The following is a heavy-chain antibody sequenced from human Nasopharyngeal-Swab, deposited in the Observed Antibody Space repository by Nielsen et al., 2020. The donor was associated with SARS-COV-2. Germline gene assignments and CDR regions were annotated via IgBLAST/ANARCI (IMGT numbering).Heavy chain of an antibody. J-gene: IGHJ3*02. CDR3: ARAADHDPDAFDI. CDR1: GFTFSDYY. V-gene: IGHV3-11*01. Sequence: GESLKISCAASGFTFSDYYMSWIRQAPGKGLEWVSYISSSGSTIYYADSVKGRFTISRDNAKNSLYLQMNSLRAEDTAVYCCARAADHDPDAFDIWGQGTMVTVSS. CDR2: ISSSGSTI.